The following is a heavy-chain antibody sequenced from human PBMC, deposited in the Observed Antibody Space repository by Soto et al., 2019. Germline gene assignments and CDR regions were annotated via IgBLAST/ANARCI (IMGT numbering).Heavy chain of an antibody. V-gene: IGHV4-31*03. CDR1: GGSISSGGYY. Sequence: SETLSLTCTVSGGSISSGGYYWSWIRQHPGKGLEWIGYIYYSGSTYNNPSLKGRFTISVDTSKNLFSLKLSSLTAADTAVFYCARKHYYDSSPPPGGMDVWGQGTTVTVSS. CDR3: ARKHYYDSSPPPGGMDV. D-gene: IGHD3-22*01. CDR2: IYYSGST. J-gene: IGHJ6*02.